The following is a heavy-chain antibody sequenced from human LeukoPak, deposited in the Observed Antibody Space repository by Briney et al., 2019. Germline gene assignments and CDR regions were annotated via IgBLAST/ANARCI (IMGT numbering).Heavy chain of an antibody. V-gene: IGHV4-61*05. D-gene: IGHD4-23*01. CDR3: AREITTVVTDAFDI. J-gene: IGHJ3*02. CDR2: IYYSGIT. CDR1: GGSISSSSYY. Sequence: SETLSLTCTVSGGSISSSSYYWGWIRQPPGKGLEWIGFIYYSGITDYNPSLKSRVTISVDTSKNQFSLKLSSVTAADTAVYYCAREITTVVTDAFDIWGQGTMVTVSS.